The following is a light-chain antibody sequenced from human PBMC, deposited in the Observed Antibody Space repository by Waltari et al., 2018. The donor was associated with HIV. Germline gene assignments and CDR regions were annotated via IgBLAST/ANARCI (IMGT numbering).Light chain of an antibody. Sequence: SYVLTQPPSVSVAPGKTARITCGGNNIGSKSVHWYQQKQGQAPVLVIYYDSDRPSGIPERFSGSNSGNTATLTISRVEAGDEVDYYCQVWDSSSDTYVFGTGTKVTVL. CDR1: NIGSKS. CDR2: YDS. CDR3: QVWDSSSDTYV. J-gene: IGLJ1*01. V-gene: IGLV3-21*04.